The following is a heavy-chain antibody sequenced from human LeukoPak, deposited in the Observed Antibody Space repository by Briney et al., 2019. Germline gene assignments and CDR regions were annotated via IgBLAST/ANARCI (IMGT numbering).Heavy chain of an antibody. Sequence: PGGSLRLSCAASGFTFSSYAMSWVRQAPGKGLEWVSAISGSGGSTYYADSVKGRFTISRDNSKNTLYLQMNSLRAEDTAVYYCAKATATYYDFWSGYYLEGNWFDPWGQGTLVTVSS. D-gene: IGHD3-3*01. V-gene: IGHV3-23*01. CDR3: AKATATYYDFWSGYYLEGNWFDP. CDR2: ISGSGGST. J-gene: IGHJ5*02. CDR1: GFTFSSYA.